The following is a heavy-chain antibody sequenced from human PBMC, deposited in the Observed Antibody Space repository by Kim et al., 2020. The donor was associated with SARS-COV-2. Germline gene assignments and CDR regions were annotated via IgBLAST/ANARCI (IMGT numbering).Heavy chain of an antibody. V-gene: IGHV3-23*01. D-gene: IGHD2-15*01. CDR1: GFTFSSYA. Sequence: GGSLRLSCAASGFTFSSYAMSWVRQAPGKGLEWVSAISGSGGSTYYADSVKGRFTISRDNSKNTLYLQMNSLRAEDTAVYYCAKVPGYCSGGSCYANFDYWGQGTLVTVSS. CDR2: ISGSGGST. CDR3: AKVPGYCSGGSCYANFDY. J-gene: IGHJ4*02.